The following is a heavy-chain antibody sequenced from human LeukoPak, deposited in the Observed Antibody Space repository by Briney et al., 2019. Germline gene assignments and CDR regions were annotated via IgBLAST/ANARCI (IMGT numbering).Heavy chain of an antibody. D-gene: IGHD2-8*01. V-gene: IGHV3-23*01. J-gene: IGHJ3*02. CDR3: AKDLILGPTNRGAFDI. Sequence: GGSLRLSCAASGFTFGSYAMSWVRQAPGKGLEWVSAISGSGGSTYYADSVKGRFTISRDNSKNTLYLQMNSLRAEDTAVYYCAKDLILGPTNRGAFDIWGQGTMVTVSS. CDR2: ISGSGGST. CDR1: GFTFGSYA.